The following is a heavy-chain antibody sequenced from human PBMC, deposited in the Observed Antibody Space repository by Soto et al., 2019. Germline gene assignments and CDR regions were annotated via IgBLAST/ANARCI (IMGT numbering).Heavy chain of an antibody. D-gene: IGHD3-22*01. CDR3: VRAMYYSSGYTRCFDY. J-gene: IGHJ4*02. Sequence: EVQLVESGGGLVQPGGSLRLSCAASGFSLSDHYIDWVRQAPGKGLEWVGRSRDKAQGYSTEYAASVKGRFTTSRDDSKNSVLLQMNSLKTEDTAVYYCVRAMYYSSGYTRCFDYWGQGTLVTVSS. CDR2: SRDKAQGYST. CDR1: GFSLSDHY. V-gene: IGHV3-72*01.